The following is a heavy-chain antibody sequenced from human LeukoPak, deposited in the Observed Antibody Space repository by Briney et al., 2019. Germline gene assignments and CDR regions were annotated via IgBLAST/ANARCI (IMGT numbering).Heavy chain of an antibody. D-gene: IGHD2-15*01. Sequence: GGSLRLSCAASGFAFSSYSMNWVRQAPGKGLEWVSSISSSSSYIYYADSVKGRFTISRDNAKNSLYLQMNSLRAEDTAVYYCAILLTVVAATRPDYWGQGTLVTVSS. V-gene: IGHV3-21*01. J-gene: IGHJ4*02. CDR3: AILLTVVAATRPDY. CDR2: ISSSSSYI. CDR1: GFAFSSYS.